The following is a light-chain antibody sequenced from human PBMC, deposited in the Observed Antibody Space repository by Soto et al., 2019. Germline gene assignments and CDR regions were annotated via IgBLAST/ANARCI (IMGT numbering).Light chain of an antibody. J-gene: IGLJ3*02. CDR2: DNH. CDR3: AAWDDSLNAWV. Sequence: QSVLTQPPSASGTPGQRVTISCSGSRSNIGRDTVNWYQQPPATAPKLLIFDNHQRPSGVPERFSGSKSGTSASLVISGLQSDDEADYYCAAWDDSLNAWVFGGGTKLTVL. CDR1: RSNIGRDT. V-gene: IGLV1-44*01.